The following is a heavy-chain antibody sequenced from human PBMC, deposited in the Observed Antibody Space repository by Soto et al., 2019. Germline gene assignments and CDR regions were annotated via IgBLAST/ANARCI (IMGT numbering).Heavy chain of an antibody. CDR1: GGSFSDYI. CDR2: INHSGSA. CDR3: ARGLISGSHYSGGWYYFDS. Sequence: SGTLSLTCDVYGGSFSDYIWTWIRQTPGKGLQWIGQINHSGSANYNPSLKSRVTISVHTSSSQFSLELSSVTAADTAVYYCARGLISGSHYSGGWYYFDSWGQRTQVTVSS. D-gene: IGHD1-26*01. J-gene: IGHJ4*02. V-gene: IGHV4-34*01.